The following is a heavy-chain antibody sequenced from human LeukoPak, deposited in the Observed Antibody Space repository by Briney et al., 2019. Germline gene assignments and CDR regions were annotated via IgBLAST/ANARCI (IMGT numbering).Heavy chain of an antibody. CDR2: IIDSADGT. CDR1: VFTFRSFA. Sequence: PGGSLRLSCAGSVFTFRSFAMSGVPGSPARGWEGVSAIIDSADGTYYADSVKARFTISRDNSKNTVYLEMSSLRAEDTAVYYCVRALWNYAPYFDYWGQGTLVTVSS. CDR3: VRALWNYAPYFDY. V-gene: IGHV3-23*01. D-gene: IGHD1-7*01. J-gene: IGHJ4*02.